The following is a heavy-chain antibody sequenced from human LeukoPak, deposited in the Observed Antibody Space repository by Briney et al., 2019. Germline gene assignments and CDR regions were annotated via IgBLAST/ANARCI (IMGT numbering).Heavy chain of an antibody. CDR1: GFTFSNAW. D-gene: IGHD4-23*01. V-gene: IGHV3-23*01. CDR2: ISESGAGT. CDR3: ASFYGGTAAPT. Sequence: GGSLRLSCAASGFTFSNAWMSWVRQAPGKGLEWVSAISESGAGTYYADSVRGRFTISRDNSKNTLYLQMNSLRAEDTAIYYCASFYGGTAAPTWGQGTLVTVAS. J-gene: IGHJ4*02.